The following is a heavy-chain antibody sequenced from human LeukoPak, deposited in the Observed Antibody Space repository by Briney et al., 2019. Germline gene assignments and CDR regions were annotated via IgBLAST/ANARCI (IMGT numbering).Heavy chain of an antibody. V-gene: IGHV3-30*02. D-gene: IGHD3-3*01. Sequence: PGGSLRLSCAASGFTFSSYGMHWVRQAPGKGLEWVAFIRYDGSNKYYADSVKGRFTISRDNSKNTLYLQMNSLRAEDTAVYYCAKAAGYDFWSAHQSGDYWGQGTLVTVSS. CDR2: IRYDGSNK. J-gene: IGHJ4*02. CDR1: GFTFSSYG. CDR3: AKAAGYDFWSAHQSGDY.